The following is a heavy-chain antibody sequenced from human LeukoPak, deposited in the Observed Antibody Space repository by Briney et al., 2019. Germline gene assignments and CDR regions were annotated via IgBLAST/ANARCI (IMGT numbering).Heavy chain of an antibody. V-gene: IGHV1-2*02. J-gene: IGHJ4*02. CDR3: ARDWGNSSSFLFDF. CDR1: GYTFTGYY. D-gene: IGHD6-6*01. CDR2: IIPNNGGT. Sequence: VASVKVSCKTSGYTFTGYYIHWVRQAPGQGLEWMAWIIPNNGGTNYAQNFQGRVTMTRDTSISTAYMELSSLKSDDTAVYYCARDWGNSSSFLFDFWGQGTLVTVSS.